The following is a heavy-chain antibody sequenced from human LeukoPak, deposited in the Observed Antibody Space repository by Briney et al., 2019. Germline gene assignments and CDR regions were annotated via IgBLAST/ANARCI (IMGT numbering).Heavy chain of an antibody. D-gene: IGHD1-7*01. CDR3: ARARYSWNYPVGYYFDY. Sequence: SETLSLTCAVYGGSFSGYYWSWIRQPPGKGLEWIGEINHSGSTNYNPSLKSRVTISVDTSKNQFSLKLSSVTAADTAVYYCARARYSWNYPVGYYFDYWGQGTLVTVSS. CDR1: GGSFSGYY. CDR2: INHSGST. V-gene: IGHV4-34*01. J-gene: IGHJ4*02.